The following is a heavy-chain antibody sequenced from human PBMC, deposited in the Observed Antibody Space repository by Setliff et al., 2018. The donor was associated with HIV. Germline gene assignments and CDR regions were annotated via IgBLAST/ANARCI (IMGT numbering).Heavy chain of an antibody. D-gene: IGHD7-27*01. J-gene: IGHJ4*02. CDR1: GFTFSSAW. CDR3: TRWGLPYVIDY. V-gene: IGHV3-7*01. CDR2: ISPDASAT. Sequence: PGGSLRLSCAASGFTFSSAWMGWVRQAPAKGLEWVANISPDASATYYVDSVKGRFTISRDNAKNSLYLQLNSLRVENTAVYYCTRWGLPYVIDYWGQGMLVTVSS.